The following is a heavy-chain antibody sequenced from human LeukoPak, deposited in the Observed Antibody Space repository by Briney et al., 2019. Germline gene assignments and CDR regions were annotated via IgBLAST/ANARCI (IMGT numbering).Heavy chain of an antibody. J-gene: IGHJ4*02. D-gene: IGHD6-19*01. CDR3: ATSPQQRLVHLDY. CDR2: IYPGDSDT. Sequence: GESLKISCKGSGYSFTSYWIGWVRQMPGKGLEWMGIIYPGDSDTRYSPSFQGQVTISADKSISTAYLQWSSLKASDTATYYCATSPQQRLVHLDYWGQGTLVTVSS. CDR1: GYSFTSYW. V-gene: IGHV5-51*01.